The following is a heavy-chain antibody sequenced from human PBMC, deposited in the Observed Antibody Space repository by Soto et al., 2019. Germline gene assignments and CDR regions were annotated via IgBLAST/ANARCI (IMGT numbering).Heavy chain of an antibody. CDR1: AGSITTSY. J-gene: IGHJ5*02. Sequence: SETLSLTCTVSAGSITTSYWSWIRQPLGKALEWIGYISYRGSTNYNPSLKSRLTISIDTSKSQISLKLTSMTTADTAVYYCASSGIVGREVNTWFDPWGQGTLVNVSS. V-gene: IGHV4-59*01. CDR2: ISYRGST. D-gene: IGHD3-22*01. CDR3: ASSGIVGREVNTWFDP.